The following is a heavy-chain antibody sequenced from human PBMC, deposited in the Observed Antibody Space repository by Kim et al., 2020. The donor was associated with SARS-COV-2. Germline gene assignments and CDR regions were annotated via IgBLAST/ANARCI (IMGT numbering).Heavy chain of an antibody. CDR2: IIPIFGTA. CDR3: ASPGVEMATTYFDY. V-gene: IGHV1-69*13. CDR1: GGTFSSYA. D-gene: IGHD5-12*01. Sequence: SVKVSCKASGGTFSSYAISWVRQAPGQGLEWMGGIIPIFGTANYAQKFQGRVTITADESTSTAYMELSSLRSEDTAVYYCASPGVEMATTYFDYWGQGTLVTVSS. J-gene: IGHJ4*02.